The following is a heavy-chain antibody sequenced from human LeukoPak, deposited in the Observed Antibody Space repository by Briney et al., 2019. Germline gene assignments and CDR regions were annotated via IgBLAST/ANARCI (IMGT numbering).Heavy chain of an antibody. Sequence: ASVKVSCKASGYTFTGYYMHWVRQAPGQGLEWMGGIIPIFGTANYAQKFQGRVTITTDESTSTAYMELSSLRSEDTAVYYCAAEVDSSGYYYFDYWGQGTLVTVSS. D-gene: IGHD3-22*01. CDR3: AAEVDSSGYYYFDY. V-gene: IGHV1-69*05. CDR1: GYTFTGYY. CDR2: IIPIFGTA. J-gene: IGHJ4*02.